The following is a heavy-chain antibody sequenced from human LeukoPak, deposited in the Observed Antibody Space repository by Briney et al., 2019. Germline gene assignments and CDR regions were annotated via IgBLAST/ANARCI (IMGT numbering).Heavy chain of an antibody. CDR1: GGSFSGYY. J-gene: IGHJ5*02. D-gene: IGHD6-13*01. V-gene: IGHV4-34*01. CDR3: ARDEWISSSWVNWFDP. Sequence: SETLSLTCAVYGGSFSGYYWSWIRQPPGKGLEWIGEINHSGSTNYNPSLKSRVTISVDTSKNQFSLKLSSVTAADTAVYYCARDEWISSSWVNWFDPWGQGTLVTVSS. CDR2: INHSGST.